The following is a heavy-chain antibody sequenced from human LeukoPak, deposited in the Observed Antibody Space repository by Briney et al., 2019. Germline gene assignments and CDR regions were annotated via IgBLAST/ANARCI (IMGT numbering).Heavy chain of an antibody. Sequence: ASLRVSCEASGDTLTAYHIHWVRQAPGHRLEWMGWINPDSGGTNFTQNCQGRVTMNRDTSISTAYMEISWLRSGDAAVYYCARDLTGGPDAYCDLWGQGTLVTVSS. D-gene: IGHD3-9*01. CDR3: ARDLTGGPDAYCDL. V-gene: IGHV1-2*02. CDR2: INPDSGGT. J-gene: IGHJ4*02. CDR1: GDTLTAYH.